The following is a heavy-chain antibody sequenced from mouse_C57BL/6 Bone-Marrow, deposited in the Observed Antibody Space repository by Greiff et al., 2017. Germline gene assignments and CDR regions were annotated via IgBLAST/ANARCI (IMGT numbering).Heavy chain of an antibody. CDR2: ISYDGSN. CDR3: ARDPTG. J-gene: IGHJ2*01. Sequence: DVKLQESGPGLVKPSQSLSLTCSVTGYSITSGYYWNWIRQFPGNKLEWMGYISYDGSNNYNPSLKNRISITRDTSKNQFFLKLNSVTTEDTATYYCARDPTGWGQGTTLTVSS. V-gene: IGHV3-6*01. CDR1: GYSITSGYY.